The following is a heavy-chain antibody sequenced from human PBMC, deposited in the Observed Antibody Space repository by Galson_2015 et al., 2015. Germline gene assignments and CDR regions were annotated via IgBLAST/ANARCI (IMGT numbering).Heavy chain of an antibody. CDR3: ARVCSYGPPNVYYYYGMDV. V-gene: IGHV4-39*01. J-gene: IGHJ6*02. CDR1: GGSISSSSYY. D-gene: IGHD5-18*01. CDR2: IYYSGST. Sequence: ETLSLTCTVSGGSISSSSYYWGWIRQPPGKGLEWIGSIYYSGSTYYNPSLKSRVTISVGTSKNQFSLKLSSVTAADTAVYYCARVCSYGPPNVYYYYGMDVWGQGTRSPSP.